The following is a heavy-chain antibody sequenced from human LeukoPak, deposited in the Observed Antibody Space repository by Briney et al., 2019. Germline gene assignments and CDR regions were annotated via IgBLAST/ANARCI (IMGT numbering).Heavy chain of an antibody. Sequence: SETLSLTCTVSGGSISSYYWSWIRQPPGKGLEWIGYIYYSGSTNYNPSLKSRVTISVDTSKNQFSLKLSSVTAADTAVYYCARGDGYGDYGMSYYYGMDVWGQGTTVTVSS. D-gene: IGHD4-17*01. CDR3: ARGDGYGDYGMSYYYGMDV. V-gene: IGHV4-59*01. CDR2: IYYSGST. J-gene: IGHJ6*02. CDR1: GGSISSYY.